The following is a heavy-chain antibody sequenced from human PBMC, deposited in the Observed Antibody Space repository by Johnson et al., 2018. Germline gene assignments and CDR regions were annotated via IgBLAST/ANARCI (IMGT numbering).Heavy chain of an antibody. J-gene: IGHJ6*03. Sequence: VQLQESGGVVVQPGGSLILSCAASGFTFDDYAMHWVRQAPGKGLEWVSLISWDGGSTYYADSVKGRFTISRDNSKNSLYLQMNSLRAEDTALYYCAKAGYSYGYYYYYYMDVWGKGTTVTVSS. CDR1: GFTFDDYA. CDR3: AKAGYSYGYYYYYYMDV. D-gene: IGHD5-18*01. CDR2: ISWDGGST. V-gene: IGHV3-43D*03.